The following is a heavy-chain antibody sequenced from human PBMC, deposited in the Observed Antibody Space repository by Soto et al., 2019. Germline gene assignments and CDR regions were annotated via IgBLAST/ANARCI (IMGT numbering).Heavy chain of an antibody. CDR2: INPNSGGT. CDR3: ARDRGGLQLADSYYGMDV. CDR1: GYTFTGYY. Sequence: ASVKVSCEASGYTFTGYYMHWVRQAPGQGLEWMGWINPNSGGTNYAQKFQGWVTMTRDTSISTAYMELSRLRSDDTAVYYCARDRGGLQLADSYYGMDVWGQGTTVTVSS. V-gene: IGHV1-2*04. D-gene: IGHD6-6*01. J-gene: IGHJ6*02.